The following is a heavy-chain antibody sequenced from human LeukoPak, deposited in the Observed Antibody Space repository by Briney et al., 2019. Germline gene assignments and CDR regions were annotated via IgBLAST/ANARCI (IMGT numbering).Heavy chain of an antibody. CDR1: GGSISSGGYY. J-gene: IGHJ3*02. CDR2: IYYSGST. CDR3: ARGRSYAFDI. V-gene: IGHV4-31*03. Sequence: SQTLSLTCTVSGGSISSGGYYWSWIRQHPGKGLEWIGYIYYSGSTYYNPSLKSRVTISVDTSKNQFSLKLSSATAADTAVYYCARGRSYAFDIWGQGTMVTVSS.